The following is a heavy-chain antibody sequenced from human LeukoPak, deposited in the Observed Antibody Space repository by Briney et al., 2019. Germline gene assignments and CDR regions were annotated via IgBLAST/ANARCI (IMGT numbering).Heavy chain of an antibody. V-gene: IGHV4-4*07. D-gene: IGHD5-24*01. Sequence: SETVSLTCTVSGGSISTHYWSWIRQPAGKGLEWIGRISTTGSTNYNPSLKSRVTMSIDTSKNQFSLKLSSVTAADTAVYYCAREVEMATQFDYWGQGTLASVSS. CDR1: GGSISTHY. J-gene: IGHJ4*02. CDR2: ISTTGST. CDR3: AREVEMATQFDY.